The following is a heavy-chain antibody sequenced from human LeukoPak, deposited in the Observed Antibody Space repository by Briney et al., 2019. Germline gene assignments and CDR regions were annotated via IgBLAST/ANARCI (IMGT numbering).Heavy chain of an antibody. J-gene: IGHJ6*03. V-gene: IGHV4-30-4*08. Sequence: SETLSLTCTVSAGSISSGDYYWSWIRQPPGKGLEWIGYIYYSGSTYYNPSLKSRVTISVDTSKNQFSLKLSSVTAADTAVYYYARVIAVAGYYYYYYMDVWGKGTTVTVSS. D-gene: IGHD6-19*01. CDR2: IYYSGST. CDR3: ARVIAVAGYYYYYYMDV. CDR1: AGSISSGDYY.